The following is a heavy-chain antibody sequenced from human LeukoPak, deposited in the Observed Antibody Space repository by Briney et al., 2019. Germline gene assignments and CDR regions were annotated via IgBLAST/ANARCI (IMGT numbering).Heavy chain of an antibody. CDR1: GFTFRSYA. CDR2: ISYDGSNK. J-gene: IGHJ5*02. Sequence: GRSLRLSCAASGFTFRSYAMHWVRQAPGKGLEWVALISYDGSNKYYADSVKGRFTISRDNSKNTLYLQMNSLRTEDTAVYYCARDHDSSGYYYPIGGWFDPWGQGTLVTVSS. D-gene: IGHD3-22*01. V-gene: IGHV3-30-3*01. CDR3: ARDHDSSGYYYPIGGWFDP.